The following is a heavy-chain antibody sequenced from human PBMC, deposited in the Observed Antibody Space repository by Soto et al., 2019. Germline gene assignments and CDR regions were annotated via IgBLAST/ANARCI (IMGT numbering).Heavy chain of an antibody. Sequence: EVQLVESGGGLVKPGGSLRLSCAASGFTFSSYSMNWVRQAPGKGLEWVSSISSSSSYIYYADSVKGRFTISRDNAKNSLNLQMNSLRAEDTAVYYCARDPTDDYRDYRSGQGQDYWGQGTLVTVSS. CDR1: GFTFSSYS. D-gene: IGHD4-17*01. CDR2: ISSSSSYI. CDR3: ARDPTDDYRDYRSGQGQDY. J-gene: IGHJ4*02. V-gene: IGHV3-21*01.